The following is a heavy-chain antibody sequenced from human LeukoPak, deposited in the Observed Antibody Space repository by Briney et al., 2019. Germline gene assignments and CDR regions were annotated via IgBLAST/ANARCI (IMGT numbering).Heavy chain of an antibody. CDR1: GVTFSDFW. V-gene: IGHV3-7*03. CDR3: AEGSGWYYYGMDV. Sequence: GGSLRLSCEASGVTFSDFWMTWVRQAPGKGLEWVATMNQDESQKYYVDSVKGRFTISRDNAKNSLYLQMNSLRAEDTAVYYCAEGSGWYYYGMDVWGQGTTVTVSS. D-gene: IGHD6-19*01. CDR2: MNQDESQK. J-gene: IGHJ6*02.